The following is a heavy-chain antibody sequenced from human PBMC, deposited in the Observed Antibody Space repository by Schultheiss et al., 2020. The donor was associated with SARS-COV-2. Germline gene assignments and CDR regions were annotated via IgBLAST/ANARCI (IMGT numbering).Heavy chain of an antibody. J-gene: IGHJ3*02. CDR1: GGSFSGYY. D-gene: IGHD4-11*01. V-gene: IGHV4-34*01. Sequence: SQTLSLTCAVYGGSFSGYYWSWIRQPPGKGLEWIGEINHSGSTNYNPSLKSRVTISVDTSKNQFSLKLSSVTAADTAVYYCARGATVTNDAFDIWGQGTMVTVSS. CDR3: ARGATVTNDAFDI. CDR2: INHSGST.